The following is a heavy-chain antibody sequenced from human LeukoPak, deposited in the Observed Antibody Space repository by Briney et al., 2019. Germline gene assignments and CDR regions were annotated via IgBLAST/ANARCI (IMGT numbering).Heavy chain of an antibody. Sequence: GGSLRLSCAASGFTVSSNYMSWVRQAPGKGLEWVGRIKSKTDGGTTDYAAPVKGRFTISRDDSKNTLYLQMNSLKTEDTAVYYCTTGAVVVTSGGQRTLVTVSS. D-gene: IGHD2-15*01. CDR3: TTGAVVVTS. CDR1: GFTVSSNY. CDR2: IKSKTDGGTT. J-gene: IGHJ4*02. V-gene: IGHV3-15*01.